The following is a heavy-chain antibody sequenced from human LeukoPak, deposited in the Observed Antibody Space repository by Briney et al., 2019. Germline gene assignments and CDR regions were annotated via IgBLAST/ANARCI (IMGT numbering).Heavy chain of an antibody. CDR1: GFTFSSYD. V-gene: IGHV3-30*18. CDR3: AKGRDSWSNKIDY. Sequence: PGGSLRLSCAASGFTFSSYDMYWVRQAPGKGLEWVAVISYHGSNKYYADSVKGRFTISRDNSKNTLYLQMNSLRGEDTAVYYCAKGRDSWSNKIDYCGQGTLVTVSS. CDR2: ISYHGSNK. J-gene: IGHJ4*02. D-gene: IGHD3-3*01.